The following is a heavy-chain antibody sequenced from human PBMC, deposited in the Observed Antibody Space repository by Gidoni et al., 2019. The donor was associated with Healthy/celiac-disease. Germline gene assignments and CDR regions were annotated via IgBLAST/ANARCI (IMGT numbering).Heavy chain of an antibody. Sequence: EVQLVESGGGLVTPGGSLRLSCAASGFTFSNAWMSWVRQAPGKGLEWVVRIKSKTEGVTTDYAAPVKGRFTISRDDSKNTLYLQMNSLKTEDTAVYYCTTDPSLTGDDDFDYWGQGTLVTVSS. D-gene: IGHD3-9*01. CDR1: GFTFSNAW. V-gene: IGHV3-15*01. CDR2: IKSKTEGVTT. J-gene: IGHJ4*02. CDR3: TTDPSLTGDDDFDY.